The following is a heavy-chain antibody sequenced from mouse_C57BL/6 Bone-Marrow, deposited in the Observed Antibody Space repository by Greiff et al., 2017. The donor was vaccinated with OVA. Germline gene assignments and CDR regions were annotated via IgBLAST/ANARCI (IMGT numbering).Heavy chain of an antibody. CDR2: INPGSGGT. CDR1: GYAFTNYL. J-gene: IGHJ2*01. CDR3: ARGDGYFSFDY. D-gene: IGHD2-3*01. V-gene: IGHV1-54*01. Sequence: QVQLQQSGAELVRPGTSVKVSCKASGYAFTNYLIEWVKQRPGQGLEWIGVINPGSGGTTYNEKFKGKATLTADKSSSTAYMQLSSLTSEDSAVYFCARGDGYFSFDYWGQGTTLTVSS.